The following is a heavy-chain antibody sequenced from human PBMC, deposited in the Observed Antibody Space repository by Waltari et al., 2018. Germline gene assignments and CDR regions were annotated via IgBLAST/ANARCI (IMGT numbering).Heavy chain of an antibody. J-gene: IGHJ6*02. CDR2: INHSGST. CDR3: ARGKERYSSGWLLHYYYGMDD. D-gene: IGHD6-19*01. Sequence: QVQLQQWGAGLLKPSETLSLTCAVYGGSFSGYYWSWIRQPPGKGLEWIGEINHSGSTNYNPSLKSRVTISVDTSKNQFSLKLSSVTAADTAVYYCARGKERYSSGWLLHYYYGMDDWGQGTTVTVSS. V-gene: IGHV4-34*01. CDR1: GGSFSGYY.